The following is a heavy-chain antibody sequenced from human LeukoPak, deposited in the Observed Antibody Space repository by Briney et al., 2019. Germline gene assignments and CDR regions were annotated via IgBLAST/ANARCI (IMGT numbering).Heavy chain of an antibody. Sequence: GGSLRLSCAASGCTVSSNYMSWVRQAPGKGLEWVSVIYSGGSTYYADSVKGRFTISRDNSKNTLYLQMNSLRAEDTAVYYCASASYSSGWHYYYYYYMDVWGKGTTVTVSS. CDR2: IYSGGST. CDR1: GCTVSSNY. D-gene: IGHD6-19*01. J-gene: IGHJ6*03. CDR3: ASASYSSGWHYYYYYYMDV. V-gene: IGHV3-53*01.